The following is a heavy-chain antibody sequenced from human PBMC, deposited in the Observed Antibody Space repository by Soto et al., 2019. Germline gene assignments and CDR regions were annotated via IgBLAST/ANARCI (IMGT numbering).Heavy chain of an antibody. CDR1: GFTFSSYA. V-gene: IGHV3-30-3*01. Sequence: QVQLVESGGGVVQPGRSLRLSCAASGFTFSSYAMHWVRQAPGKGLEWVAVISYDGSNKYYADSVKGRFTISRDNSKNTLYLQMNSLRAEDTAVYYCARDPIAGLRPGVYYYYGMDVWGQGTTVTVSS. D-gene: IGHD6-13*01. J-gene: IGHJ6*02. CDR2: ISYDGSNK. CDR3: ARDPIAGLRPGVYYYYGMDV.